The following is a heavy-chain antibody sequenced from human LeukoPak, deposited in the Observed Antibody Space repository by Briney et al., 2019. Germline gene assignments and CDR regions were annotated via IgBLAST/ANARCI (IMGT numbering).Heavy chain of an antibody. D-gene: IGHD3-16*02. CDR1: GFTFSSYA. Sequence: GGSLRLSCAASGFTFSSYAMSWVRQAPGKGLEWVSAISGSGGSTYYADSVKGRFTISRDNSKNTLYRQMNSLRAEDTAVYYCAKDFDYVWGSYRYDYFDYWGQGTLVTVSS. V-gene: IGHV3-23*01. CDR2: ISGSGGST. J-gene: IGHJ4*02. CDR3: AKDFDYVWGSYRYDYFDY.